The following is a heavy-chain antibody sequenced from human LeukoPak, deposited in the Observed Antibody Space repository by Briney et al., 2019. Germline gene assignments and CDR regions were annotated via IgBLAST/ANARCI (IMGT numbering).Heavy chain of an antibody. CDR3: TREYSSSSGRAFDI. Sequence: GGSLRLSCAASGFTFTTYSMNWVRQALGKGLEWVSYISSTSSTMYYADSVKGRFTISRDNAKNSLYLQMNSLRAEDTAVYYCTREYSSSSGRAFDIWGQGTMVTVSS. D-gene: IGHD6-6*01. CDR2: ISSTSSTM. CDR1: GFTFTTYS. J-gene: IGHJ3*02. V-gene: IGHV3-48*01.